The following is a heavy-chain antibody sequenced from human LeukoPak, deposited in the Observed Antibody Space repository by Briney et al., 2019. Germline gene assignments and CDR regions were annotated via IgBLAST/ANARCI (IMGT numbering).Heavy chain of an antibody. D-gene: IGHD6-19*01. CDR1: GFTVSSNY. Sequence: GSLRLSCAASGFTVSSNYMSWVRRAPGKGLEWIGEINHSGSTNYNPSLKSRVTISVDTSKNQFSLKLSSVTAADTAVYYCARQQWLGEYNWFDPWGQGTLVTVSS. CDR3: ARQQWLGEYNWFDP. J-gene: IGHJ5*02. CDR2: INHSGST. V-gene: IGHV4-34*01.